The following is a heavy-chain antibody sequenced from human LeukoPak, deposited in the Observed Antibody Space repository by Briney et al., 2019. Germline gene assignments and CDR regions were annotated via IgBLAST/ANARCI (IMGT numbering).Heavy chain of an antibody. D-gene: IGHD2-2*01. CDR3: AKDGSLGYCSSTSCYFPGD. CDR2: IRYDGSNK. V-gene: IGHV3-30*02. Sequence: PGGSLRLSCAASGFTFSSYGMHWVRQAPGKGLEWVAFIRYDGSNKYYADSVKGRFTISRDNSKNTLYLQMNSLRAEDTAVYYCAKDGSLGYCSSTSCYFPGDWGQGTLVTVSS. CDR1: GFTFSSYG. J-gene: IGHJ4*02.